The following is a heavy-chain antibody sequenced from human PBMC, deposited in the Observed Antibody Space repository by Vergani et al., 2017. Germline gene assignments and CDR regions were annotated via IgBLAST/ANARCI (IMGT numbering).Heavy chain of an antibody. CDR3: ARLRGCSSTSCYSFDY. CDR2: ISVYNGNT. CDR1: GYPFTNYD. V-gene: IGHV1-18*01. J-gene: IGHJ4*02. D-gene: IGHD2-2*01. Sequence: QVQLVQSGAEVKKPGASVKVSCKASGYPFTNYDITWVRQAPGQGLEWMGWISVYNGNTNYAQKFQGRVTLITDTSTNTAQMELRGLRSDDTAVYYCARLRGCSSTSCYSFDYWGQGTLVTVSS.